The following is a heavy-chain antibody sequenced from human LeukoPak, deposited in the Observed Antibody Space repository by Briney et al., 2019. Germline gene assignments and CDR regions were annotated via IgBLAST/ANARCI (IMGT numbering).Heavy chain of an antibody. CDR2: IYYSGST. CDR3: ARIAVAGHDAFDI. CDR1: GGSISSGDYY. D-gene: IGHD6-19*01. Sequence: SQTLSLTCTVSGGSISSGDYYWSWIRQPPGKGLGWIGYIYYSGSTYYNPSLKSRVTISVDTSKNQFSLKLSSVTAADTAVYYCARIAVAGHDAFDIWGQGTMVTVSS. V-gene: IGHV4-30-4*08. J-gene: IGHJ3*02.